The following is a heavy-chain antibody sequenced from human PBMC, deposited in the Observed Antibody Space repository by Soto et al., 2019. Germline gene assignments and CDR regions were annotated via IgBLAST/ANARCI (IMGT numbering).Heavy chain of an antibody. CDR2: INHSGST. J-gene: IGHJ4*02. D-gene: IGHD3-10*01. CDR3: ARAGRLLWFGELRPSYYFDY. CDR1: GGSFSGYY. Sequence: NPSETLSLTCAVYGGSFSGYYWSWIRQPPGKGLEWIGEINHSGSTNYNPSLKSRVTISVDTSKNQFSLKLSSVTAADTAVYYCARAGRLLWFGELRPSYYFDYWGQGTLVTVSS. V-gene: IGHV4-34*01.